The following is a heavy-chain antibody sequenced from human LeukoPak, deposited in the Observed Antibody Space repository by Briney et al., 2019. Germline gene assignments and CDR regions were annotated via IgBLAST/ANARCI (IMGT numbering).Heavy chain of an antibody. CDR3: AKERNLEIAVAGTIFDY. CDR2: ISSGGGTI. J-gene: IGHJ4*02. CDR1: GFTFSSYT. V-gene: IGHV3-48*04. Sequence: GGSLRLSCAASGFTFSSYTINWVRQAPGKGLEWVSYISSGGGTIYYTDSVKGRFSISRDNAKNSLYLQMNSLRAEDTAVYYCAKERNLEIAVAGTIFDYWGQGTLVTVSS. D-gene: IGHD6-19*01.